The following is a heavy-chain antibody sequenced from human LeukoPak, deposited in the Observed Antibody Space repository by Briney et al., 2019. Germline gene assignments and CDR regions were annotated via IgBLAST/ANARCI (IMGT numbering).Heavy chain of an antibody. D-gene: IGHD2-2*01. J-gene: IGHJ3*02. CDR3: ARAPRYCSSTSFYRVTCSNAFDI. CDR1: GGTFSSYA. CDR2: INPNSGGT. V-gene: IGHV1-2*02. Sequence: ASVKVSCKASGGTFSSYAISWVRQAPGQGLEWMGWINPNSGGTNYAQKFQGRVTMTRDTSISTAYMELSRLRSDDTAVYYCARAPRYCSSTSFYRVTCSNAFDIWGQGTMVTVSS.